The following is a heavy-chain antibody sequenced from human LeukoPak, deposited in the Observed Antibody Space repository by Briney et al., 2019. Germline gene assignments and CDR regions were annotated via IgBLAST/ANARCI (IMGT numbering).Heavy chain of an antibody. CDR1: GGTFSSYA. CDR3: ARVCSGGSCYLRDAFDI. J-gene: IGHJ3*02. V-gene: IGHV1-69*01. Sequence: SVKVSCKASGGTFSSYAISWVRQAPGQGLEWMGGIIPIFGTANYAQKFQGRVTITADESTSTAYMELSSLRSEDTAVYYCARVCSGGSCYLRDAFDIWGQGTIVTVSS. CDR2: IIPIFGTA. D-gene: IGHD2-15*01.